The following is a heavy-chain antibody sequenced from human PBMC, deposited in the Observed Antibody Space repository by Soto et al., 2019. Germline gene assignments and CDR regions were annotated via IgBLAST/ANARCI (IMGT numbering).Heavy chain of an antibody. CDR2: ISAYNGNT. D-gene: IGHD6-6*01. Sequence: ASVKVSCKASGYTFTSYGISWVRQAPGQGLEWMGWISAYNGNTNYAQKLQGRVTMTTDTSTSTAYIELRSLRSDDTAVYYCARDSDSFYSSSPEYYYYYGMDVWGQGTTVTVSS. CDR1: GYTFTSYG. CDR3: ARDSDSFYSSSPEYYYYYGMDV. J-gene: IGHJ6*02. V-gene: IGHV1-18*01.